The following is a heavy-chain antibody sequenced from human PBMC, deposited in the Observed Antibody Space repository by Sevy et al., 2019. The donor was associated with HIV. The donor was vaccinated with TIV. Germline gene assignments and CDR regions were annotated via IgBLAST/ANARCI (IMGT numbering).Heavy chain of an antibody. CDR3: ARDGGCSSTRCLLYFDY. Sequence: GGSLRLSCATSGFTFSTYSMNWVRQAPGKGLEWVSSISSSGNYIYYADSVRGRFTISRDNAKNSLSLQMNSLRAEDTAIYYCARDGGCSSTRCLLYFDYRGQGSLVTVSS. CDR2: ISSSGNYI. CDR1: GFTFSTYS. D-gene: IGHD2-2*01. J-gene: IGHJ4*02. V-gene: IGHV3-21*01.